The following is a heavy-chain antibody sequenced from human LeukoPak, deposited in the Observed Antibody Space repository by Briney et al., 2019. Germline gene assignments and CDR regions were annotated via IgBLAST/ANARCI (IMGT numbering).Heavy chain of an antibody. J-gene: IGHJ4*02. CDR1: GYTFTSHG. V-gene: IGHV1-2*02. CDR3: ARYRSSGYLEY. D-gene: IGHD3-22*01. Sequence: ASVKVSCKASGYTFTSHGISWVRQAPGQGLEWMGWINPNSGGANYAQKFQGRVTMTRDTSISTAYMELSRLRSDDTAVYYCARYRSSGYLEYWGQGTLVTVSS. CDR2: INPNSGGA.